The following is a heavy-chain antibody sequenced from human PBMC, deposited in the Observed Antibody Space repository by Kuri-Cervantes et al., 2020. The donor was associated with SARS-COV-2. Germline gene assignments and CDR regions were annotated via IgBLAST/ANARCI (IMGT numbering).Heavy chain of an antibody. CDR2: ISGSGGST. CDR1: GFTFSSYA. Sequence: GESLKISCAASGFTFSSYAMSWVRQAPGKGLEWVSAISGSGGSTYYADSVKGRFTISRDNSKNTLYLQMNSLRAEDTAVYYCAKDVSTYYYDSWGQGTLVTVSS. V-gene: IGHV3-23*01. D-gene: IGHD3-22*01. CDR3: AKDVSTYYYDS. J-gene: IGHJ4*02.